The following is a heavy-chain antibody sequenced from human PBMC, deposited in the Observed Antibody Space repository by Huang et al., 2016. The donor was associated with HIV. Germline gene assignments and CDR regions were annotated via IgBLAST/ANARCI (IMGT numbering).Heavy chain of an antibody. CDR2: INHSGST. J-gene: IGHJ3*02. CDR3: ASLWMLGAYAFDI. Sequence: QVQLQQWGAGLLKPSETLSLTGAVYGGSFSGYYWSWIRQPPGKGLEWIGEINHSGSTPYHPSLKSRLIISVDTSKNQFSLKLTSVTAADTAVYYCASLWMLGAYAFDIWGQGTMVTVSS. CDR1: GGSFSGYY. V-gene: IGHV4-34*01. D-gene: IGHD3-16*01.